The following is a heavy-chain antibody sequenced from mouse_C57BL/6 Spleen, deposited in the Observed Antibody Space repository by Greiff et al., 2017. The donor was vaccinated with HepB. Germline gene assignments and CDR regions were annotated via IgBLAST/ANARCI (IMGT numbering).Heavy chain of an antibody. Sequence: EVKLVESGGGLVKPGGSLKLSCAASGFTFSDYGMHWVRQAPEKGLEWVAYISSGSSTIYYADTVKGRFTISRDNAKITLFLQMTSLRSEDTAMYYCASLPGTQDYYAMDYWGQGTSVTVSS. CDR2: ISSGSSTI. CDR3: ASLPGTQDYYAMDY. V-gene: IGHV5-17*01. D-gene: IGHD4-1*01. CDR1: GFTFSDYG. J-gene: IGHJ4*01.